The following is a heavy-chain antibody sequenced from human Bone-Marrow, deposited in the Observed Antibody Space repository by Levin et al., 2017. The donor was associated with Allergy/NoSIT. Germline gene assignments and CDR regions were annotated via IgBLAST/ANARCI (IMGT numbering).Heavy chain of an antibody. J-gene: IGHJ4*02. CDR2: ISFDGSNK. D-gene: IGHD6-19*01. CDR3: AQDAFAVTGTRADY. V-gene: IGHV3-30*18. Sequence: GESLKISCAASGFTFSSYGMHWVRQAPGKGLEWVAVISFDGSNKYYADSVKGRFTISRDNSKNTLYLQMNSLRVEDTAVYYCAQDAFAVTGTRADYWGEGTLVTVSS. CDR1: GFTFSSYG.